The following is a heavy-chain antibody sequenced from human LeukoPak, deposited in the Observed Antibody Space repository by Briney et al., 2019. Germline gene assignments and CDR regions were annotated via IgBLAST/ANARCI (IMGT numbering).Heavy chain of an antibody. CDR2: INPNSGGT. Sequence: ASVKVSCKASGYTFTGYYMHWVRQAPGQGLEWMGWINPNSGGTNYAQKFQGRVTMTRDTSISTAYMELSRLRSDDTAVYYCARETFSSGSSLSLERWGQGTLVTVSS. V-gene: IGHV1-2*02. J-gene: IGHJ5*02. CDR1: GYTFTGYY. D-gene: IGHD1-26*01. CDR3: ARETFSSGSSLSLER.